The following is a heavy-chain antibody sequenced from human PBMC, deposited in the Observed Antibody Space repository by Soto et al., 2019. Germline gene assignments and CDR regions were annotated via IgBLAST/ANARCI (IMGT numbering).Heavy chain of an antibody. J-gene: IGHJ4*02. CDR2: IKQDGSEK. Sequence: VQLVESGGGLVQPGGSLRLSCAASGFTFSSYWMSWVRQAPGKGLEWVANIKQDGSEKYYVDSVKGRFTISRDNAKNSLYLQMNSLRAEDTAVYYCARDDGIAAAGIIDYWGQGTLVTVSS. D-gene: IGHD6-13*01. V-gene: IGHV3-7*01. CDR3: ARDDGIAAAGIIDY. CDR1: GFTFSSYW.